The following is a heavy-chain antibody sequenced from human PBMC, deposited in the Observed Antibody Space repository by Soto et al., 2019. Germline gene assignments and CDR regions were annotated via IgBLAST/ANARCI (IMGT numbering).Heavy chain of an antibody. D-gene: IGHD1-26*01. CDR3: ARARIGIVGASNWFDP. J-gene: IGHJ5*02. V-gene: IGHV1-69*19. Sequence: QVQLVQSGAEVKTPGSSVKVSCKASGGTFSSYAISWVRQAPGQGLEWMGGIIPISGTANYAQKFQGRVTITADESTSTAYMQLSSLRSDDTAVYYCARARIGIVGASNWFDPWVQGTLVTVSS. CDR2: IIPISGTA. CDR1: GGTFSSYA.